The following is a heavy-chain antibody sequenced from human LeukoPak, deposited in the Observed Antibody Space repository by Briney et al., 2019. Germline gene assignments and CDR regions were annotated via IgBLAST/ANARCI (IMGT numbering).Heavy chain of an antibody. J-gene: IGHJ4*02. Sequence: GSLRLSCAASGFTVRSHFMRWVRQAPGQGLELVSVIYSGGNTYYADSVRGRFTIFRDNSKNTLYLQMNSLRAEDTAMYYCARKYTYGLDWGQGTLVTVSS. V-gene: IGHV3-66*01. CDR1: GFTVRSHF. CDR3: ARKYTYGLD. D-gene: IGHD5-18*01. CDR2: IYSGGNT.